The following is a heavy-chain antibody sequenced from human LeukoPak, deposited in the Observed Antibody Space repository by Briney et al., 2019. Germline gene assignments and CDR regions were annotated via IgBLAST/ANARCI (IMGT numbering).Heavy chain of an antibody. CDR3: ASDYYGSGSYFDAFAI. Sequence: GGSLRLSCAASGFTFSSYAMSWVRQAPGKGLEWVSDISGSGGSTYYADSVKGRFTISRDNSKNTLYLQMNSLRAEDTAVYYCASDYYGSGSYFDAFAIWGQGTMVTVSS. V-gene: IGHV3-23*01. CDR2: ISGSGGST. J-gene: IGHJ3*02. CDR1: GFTFSSYA. D-gene: IGHD3-10*01.